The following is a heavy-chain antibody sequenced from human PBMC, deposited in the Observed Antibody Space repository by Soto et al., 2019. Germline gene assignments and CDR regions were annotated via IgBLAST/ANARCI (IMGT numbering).Heavy chain of an antibody. Sequence: QVQLVESGGGVVQPGRSLRLSCAASGFTFSSYGMHWVRQAPGKGLEWVAVISYDGSNKYYADSVKGRFTISRDNSKNTLYLQMTCLRAEDTAVYYCAKGESILWFWPDAFDIWGQGAMVTVSS. CDR1: GFTFSSYG. D-gene: IGHD3-10*01. CDR2: ISYDGSNK. V-gene: IGHV3-30*18. CDR3: AKGESILWFWPDAFDI. J-gene: IGHJ3*02.